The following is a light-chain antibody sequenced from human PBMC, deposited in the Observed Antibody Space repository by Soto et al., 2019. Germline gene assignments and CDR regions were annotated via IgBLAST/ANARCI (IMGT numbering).Light chain of an antibody. V-gene: IGLV1-40*01. CDR1: SSNIGAGYD. Sequence: VLTQPPSVSGAPGQRVTISCTGSSSNIGAGYDVHWYQQLPGTAPKLLIYGNSNRPSGVPERISGSKSDTSASLAITGLQTEDEADYYCQSYDSSLSEVVFGGGTKVTVL. CDR2: GNS. J-gene: IGLJ2*01. CDR3: QSYDSSLSEVV.